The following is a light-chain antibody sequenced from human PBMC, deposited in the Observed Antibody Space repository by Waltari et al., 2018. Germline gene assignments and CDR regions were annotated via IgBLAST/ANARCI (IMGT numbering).Light chain of an antibody. J-gene: IGLJ2*01. Sequence: SALTQPRSVSGSPGQSVTISCTGTSSDVGCYNSVSWYQQDPGKAPKRLIFDVSERPSGVSDRFSGSKSGNTASLTSSGLQAEDEADYHCCSFAAGNTVIFGGGTKLTVV. CDR3: CSFAAGNTVI. V-gene: IGLV2-11*01. CDR2: DVS. CDR1: SSDVGCYNS.